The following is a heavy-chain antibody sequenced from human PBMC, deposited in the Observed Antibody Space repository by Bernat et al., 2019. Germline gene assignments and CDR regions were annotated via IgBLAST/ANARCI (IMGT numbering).Heavy chain of an antibody. J-gene: IGHJ4*02. CDR2: ISYDGSNK. CDR1: GFTFSSYA. V-gene: IGHV3-30-3*01. D-gene: IGHD3-22*01. CDR3: ARGPYSSGYPDY. Sequence: QVQLVESGGGVVQPGRSLRLSCAASGFTFSSYAMHWVRQAPGKGLEWVAVISYDGSNKYYADSVKGRFTISRDNSKNTLYLQMNSLRAEDTAVYYCARGPYSSGYPDYWGQGTLVTVSS.